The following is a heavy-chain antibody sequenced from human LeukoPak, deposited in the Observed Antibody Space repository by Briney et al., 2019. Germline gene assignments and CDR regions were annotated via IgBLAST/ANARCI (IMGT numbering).Heavy chain of an antibody. J-gene: IGHJ4*02. CDR3: GRHEWPWTFPDY. D-gene: IGHD3-3*01. CDR1: GFTFSDYA. CDR2: FSGRGGSA. V-gene: IGHV3-23*01. Sequence: GGSLRLSCAASGFTFSDYAMNWVRQAPGKGLEWVSSFSGRGGSAYYADSVKGRFTISRDNSKNTLFLQMNSLRAEDTALYYCGRHEWPWTFPDYWGQGTLVTVSS.